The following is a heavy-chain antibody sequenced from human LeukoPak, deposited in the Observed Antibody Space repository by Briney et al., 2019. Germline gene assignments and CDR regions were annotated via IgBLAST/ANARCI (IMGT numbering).Heavy chain of an antibody. CDR3: VRHGHHGHYDY. J-gene: IGHJ4*02. V-gene: IGHV4-39*01. D-gene: IGHD4-17*01. CDR1: GGSISSSRYY. Sequence: SETLSLTCTVSGGSISSSRYYWGWIRQPPGKGLEWIGNINYSGSTYYNSFLKSRVTISVDTSKNQFSLKLNSVTAADTAMYYCVRHGHHGHYDYWGQGTLVTVSS. CDR2: INYSGST.